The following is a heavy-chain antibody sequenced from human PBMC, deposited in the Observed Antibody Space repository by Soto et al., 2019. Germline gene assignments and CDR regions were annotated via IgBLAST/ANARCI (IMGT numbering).Heavy chain of an antibody. J-gene: IGHJ4*02. V-gene: IGHV3-11*01. CDR2: ISSSGSTI. CDR3: ARATDLTSSRSFFDY. Sequence: QVQLVESGGGLVKPGVSLRLSCAASGFTFSDYYMSWIRQAPGKGLEWVSYISSSGSTIYYADSVKGRFTISRDNAKNSLYLKMNSLRAEDTAVYYCARATDLTSSRSFFDYWGQGTLVNVSS. CDR1: GFTFSDYY. D-gene: IGHD6-13*01.